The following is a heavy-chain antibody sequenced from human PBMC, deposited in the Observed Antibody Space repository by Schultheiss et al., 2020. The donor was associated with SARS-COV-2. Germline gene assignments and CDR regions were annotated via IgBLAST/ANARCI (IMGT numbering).Heavy chain of an antibody. D-gene: IGHD2-21*02. V-gene: IGHV3-33*01. CDR1: GFTFSSYG. Sequence: GESLKISCAASGFTFSSYGMHWVRQAPGKGLEWVAVIWYDGSNKYYADSVKGRFTISRDNAKNSLYLQMNSLRAEDTAVYYCARGGEGDYYYYYGMDVWGQGTTVTVSS. CDR3: ARGGEGDYYYYYGMDV. CDR2: IWYDGSNK. J-gene: IGHJ6*02.